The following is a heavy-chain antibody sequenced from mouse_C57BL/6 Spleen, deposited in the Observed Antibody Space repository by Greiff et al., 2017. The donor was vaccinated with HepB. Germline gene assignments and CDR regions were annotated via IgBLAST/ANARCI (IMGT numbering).Heavy chain of an antibody. J-gene: IGHJ2*01. D-gene: IGHD4-1*01. CDR1: GYTFTSYW. V-gene: IGHV1-64*01. CDR3: APQLTGAYYFDY. CDR2: IHPNSGST. Sequence: QVQLQQPGAELVKPGASVKLSCKASGYTFTSYWMHWVKQRPGQGLEWIGMIHPNSGSTNYNEKFKSKATLTVDKSSSTAYMQLSSLTSEDSAVYYCAPQLTGAYYFDYWGQGTTLTVSS.